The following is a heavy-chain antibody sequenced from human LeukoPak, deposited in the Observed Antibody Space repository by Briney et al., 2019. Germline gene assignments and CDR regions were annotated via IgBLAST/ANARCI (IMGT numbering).Heavy chain of an antibody. CDR3: ARAPELTYFDY. CDR2: ISSSSSYI. CDR1: GFTFSSHS. Sequence: GGSLRLSCAASGFTFSSHSMNWVRQAPGKGLEWVSSISSSSSYIYYADSVKGRFTISRDNAKNSLYLQMNSLRAEDTAVYYCARAPELTYFDYWGQGTLVTVSS. J-gene: IGHJ4*02. V-gene: IGHV3-21*01. D-gene: IGHD1-7*01.